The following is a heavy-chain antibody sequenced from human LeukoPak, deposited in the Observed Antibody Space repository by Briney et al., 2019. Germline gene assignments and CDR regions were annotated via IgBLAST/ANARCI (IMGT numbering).Heavy chain of an antibody. CDR3: AKDLVAFDI. J-gene: IGHJ3*02. V-gene: IGHV3-48*01. CDR2: ISSSSTTI. Sequence: GGSLRLSCSASGFTFSSYSMNWVRQAPGKGLEWVSYISSSSTTIYYADSVKGRFTISRDNAKNSLYLQMNSLRVADTAVYYCAKDLVAFDIWGQGTMVTVSS. CDR1: GFTFSSYS.